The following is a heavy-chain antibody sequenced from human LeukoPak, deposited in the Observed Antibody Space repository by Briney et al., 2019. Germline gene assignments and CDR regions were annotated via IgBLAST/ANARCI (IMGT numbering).Heavy chain of an antibody. Sequence: GGSLRLSCAASGFTFSTYGMHWVRQAPGKGLEWVALLSYDGSNKYYADSVKGRFTISRDNSKNTLYLQMNSLRAEDTAVYYCAKRDYCSSTTCRYYFEYWGQGTLVTVSS. CDR2: LSYDGSNK. J-gene: IGHJ4*02. CDR3: AKRDYCSSTTCRYYFEY. D-gene: IGHD2-2*01. V-gene: IGHV3-30*18. CDR1: GFTFSTYG.